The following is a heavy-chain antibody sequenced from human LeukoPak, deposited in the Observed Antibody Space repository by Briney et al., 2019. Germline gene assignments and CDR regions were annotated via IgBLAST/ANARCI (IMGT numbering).Heavy chain of an antibody. J-gene: IGHJ2*01. CDR2: IYHSGST. D-gene: IGHD4-17*01. CDR1: GGSISSGGYS. Sequence: SQTLSLTCAVSGGSISSGGYSWSWIRQPPGKGLEWIGYIYHSGSTYYNPSLKSRVTISVDRSKNQFSLKVSSVTDADTAVYYCARDPGRCGDYAWYFDLWGRGTLVTVSS. V-gene: IGHV4-30-2*01. CDR3: ARDPGRCGDYAWYFDL.